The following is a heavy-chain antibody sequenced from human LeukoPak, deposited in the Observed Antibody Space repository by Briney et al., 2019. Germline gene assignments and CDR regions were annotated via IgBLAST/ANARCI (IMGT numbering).Heavy chain of an antibody. J-gene: IGHJ4*02. V-gene: IGHV1-18*01. Sequence: VASVKVSCKASGYTFTSYGISWVRQAPGQGLEWMGWISAYNGNTNNAQKFQGRVTMTTDTSTSTAYMELRSLRSDDTAVYYCARVVAATESDYWGQGTLVTVSS. CDR3: ARVVAATESDY. D-gene: IGHD2-15*01. CDR2: ISAYNGNT. CDR1: GYTFTSYG.